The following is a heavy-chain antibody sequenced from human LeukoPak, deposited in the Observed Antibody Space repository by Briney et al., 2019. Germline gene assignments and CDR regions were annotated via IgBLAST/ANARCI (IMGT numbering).Heavy chain of an antibody. Sequence: SETLSLTCTVSGGSISSYYWSWLRQPPGKGLEWIGYIYYSGSTNYNPSLKSRVTISVDTSKNQFSLKLSSVTAADTAVYYCAREKPTYYDILTGYYKGGLGFDYWGQGTLVTVSS. D-gene: IGHD3-9*01. CDR1: GGSISSYY. J-gene: IGHJ4*02. V-gene: IGHV4-59*12. CDR3: AREKPTYYDILTGYYKGGLGFDY. CDR2: IYYSGST.